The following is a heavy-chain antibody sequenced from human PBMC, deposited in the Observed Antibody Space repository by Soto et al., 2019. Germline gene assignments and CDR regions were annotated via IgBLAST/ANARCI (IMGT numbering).Heavy chain of an antibody. CDR3: ARYRRYYYDSSGSHWYFDL. CDR1: GGSISSGGYY. CDR2: IYYSGST. D-gene: IGHD3-22*01. Sequence: LSLTCTVSGGSISSGGYYWSWIRQHPGKGLEWIGYIYYSGSTYYNPSLKSRVTISVDTSKNQFSLKLSSVTAADTAVYYCARYRRYYYDSSGSHWYFDLWGRGTLVT. V-gene: IGHV4-31*03. J-gene: IGHJ2*01.